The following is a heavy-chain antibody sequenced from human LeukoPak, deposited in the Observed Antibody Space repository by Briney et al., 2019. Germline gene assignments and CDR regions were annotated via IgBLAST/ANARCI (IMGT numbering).Heavy chain of an antibody. D-gene: IGHD6-6*01. J-gene: IGHJ4*02. CDR1: GGSISSSSYY. V-gene: IGHV4-39*01. CDR2: IYYSGST. CDR3: ARHLRSIAARNYFDY. Sequence: SETLSLTCTVSGGSISSSSYYWGWIRQPPGKGLEWIGSIYYSGSTYYNPSLKSRVTISVDTSKNQFSLKLSSVTAADTAVYYRARHLRSIAARNYFDYWGQGTLVTVSS.